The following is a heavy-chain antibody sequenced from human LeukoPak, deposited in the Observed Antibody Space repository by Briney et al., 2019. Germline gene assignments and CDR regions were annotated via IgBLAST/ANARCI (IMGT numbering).Heavy chain of an antibody. CDR2: ISSTGSDI. J-gene: IGHJ6*03. CDR1: GFTFSSYA. V-gene: IGHV3-21*01. D-gene: IGHD6-6*01. CDR3: ARGSSYSSSSPYYYYMDV. Sequence: PGGSLRLSCAGSGFTFSSYAMSWVRQAPGKGLEWVSSISSTGSDIYYADSLKGRFTISRDNAKNSLYLQMNSLRAEDTAVYYCARGSSYSSSSPYYYYMDVWGKGTTVTVSS.